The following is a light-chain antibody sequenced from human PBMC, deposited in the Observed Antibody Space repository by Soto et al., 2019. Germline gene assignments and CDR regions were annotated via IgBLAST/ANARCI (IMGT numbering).Light chain of an antibody. CDR2: KAS. Sequence: DIPMTQSPSTLSGSVGDRVTITCRASQTISSWLAWYQQKPGKAPKLLIYKASTLKSGVPSRFSGSGSGTEFTLTISSVQPDDFATYYCQHYNSYSEAFRQGTKVELK. CDR3: QHYNSYSEA. J-gene: IGKJ1*01. CDR1: QTISSW. V-gene: IGKV1-5*03.